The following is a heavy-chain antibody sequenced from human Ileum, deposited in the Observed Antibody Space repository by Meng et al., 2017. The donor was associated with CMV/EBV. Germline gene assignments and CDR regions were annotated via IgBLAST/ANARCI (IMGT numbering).Heavy chain of an antibody. CDR3: ARFRIAALGNLFDP. V-gene: IGHV4-4*07. Sequence: QMQLQESGPGLVKPSETLSLTCIVSGDSISGYHWTWIRKPAGKGLEWIGRLRTSGTTDHNPSLKSRVTLSIDTSKNQFSLKLNSVTAADTAVYYCARFRIAALGNLFDPWGHGTLVTVSS. CDR2: LRTSGTT. CDR1: GDSISGYH. D-gene: IGHD6-13*01. J-gene: IGHJ5*02.